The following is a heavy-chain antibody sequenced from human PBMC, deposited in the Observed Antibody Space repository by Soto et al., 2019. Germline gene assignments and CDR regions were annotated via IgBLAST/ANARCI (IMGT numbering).Heavy chain of an antibody. J-gene: IGHJ4*02. CDR1: GYRLTSYG. D-gene: IGHD6-19*01. CDR2: ISAYNGNT. Sequence: APVKVSCTASGYRLTSYGISWVRQAPGQGLEWMGWISAYNGNTNYAQKLQGRVTMTTDTSTSTAYMELRSLRSDDTAVYYCARAGTRLVFDYWRQGTLVTVSS. CDR3: ARAGTRLVFDY. V-gene: IGHV1-18*01.